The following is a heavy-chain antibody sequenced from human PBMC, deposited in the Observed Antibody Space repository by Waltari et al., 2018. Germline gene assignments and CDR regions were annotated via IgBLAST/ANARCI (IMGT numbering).Heavy chain of an antibody. CDR1: GFTVSSNY. J-gene: IGHJ3*02. CDR2: IYSGGST. Sequence: EVQLVESGGGLVQPGGSLRLSCAASGFTVSSNYMSGVRQAPGKGLEWVSVIYSGGSTYYADSVKGRFTISRDNSKNTLYLQMNSLRAEDTAVYYCAGDSSGYWRENAFDIWGQGTMVTVSS. V-gene: IGHV3-53*01. D-gene: IGHD3-22*01. CDR3: AGDSSGYWRENAFDI.